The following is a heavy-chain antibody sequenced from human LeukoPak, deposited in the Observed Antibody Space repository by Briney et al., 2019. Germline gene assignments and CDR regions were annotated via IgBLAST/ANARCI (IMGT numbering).Heavy chain of an antibody. CDR2: IWYDGSNK. CDR3: ARVGYDFWSGYYWSYYYGMDV. CDR1: GFTFSSYG. V-gene: IGHV3-30*02. Sequence: GGSLRLSCAASGFTFSSYGMHWVRQAPGKGLEWVAFIWYDGSNKYYADSVKGRFTISRDNSKNTLYLQMNSLRAEDTAVYYCARVGYDFWSGYYWSYYYGMDVWGQGTTVTVSS. J-gene: IGHJ6*02. D-gene: IGHD3-3*01.